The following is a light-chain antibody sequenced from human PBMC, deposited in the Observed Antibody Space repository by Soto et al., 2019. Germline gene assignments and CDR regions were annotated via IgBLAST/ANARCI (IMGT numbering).Light chain of an antibody. V-gene: IGKV3-20*01. J-gene: IGKJ3*01. CDR3: QQYGGSPSFT. Sequence: EIVLTQSPGTLSLSPGERATLSCRASETVDSNSLAWYQQKPGQAPRLLIYAASRRATGIPDRFIGSGSGTAFSLILNRLEPEDFAVYFCQQYGGSPSFTFGPGTRVDVK. CDR1: ETVDSNS. CDR2: AAS.